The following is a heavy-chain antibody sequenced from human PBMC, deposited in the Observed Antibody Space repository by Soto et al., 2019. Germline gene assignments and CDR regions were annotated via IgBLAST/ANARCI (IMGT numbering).Heavy chain of an antibody. CDR3: AREVVVFGVIIPTPMDV. V-gene: IGHV3-48*03. Sequence: VGSLRLSCAASGFTFSGYEMNWVRQAPGKGLGWVSYISGSGSTIYYADSVKGRFTISRDNAKDSLYLQMNSLRAEDTAVYYCAREVVVFGVIIPTPMDVWGQGTTVTVS. CDR1: GFTFSGYE. D-gene: IGHD3-22*01. J-gene: IGHJ6*02. CDR2: ISGSGSTI.